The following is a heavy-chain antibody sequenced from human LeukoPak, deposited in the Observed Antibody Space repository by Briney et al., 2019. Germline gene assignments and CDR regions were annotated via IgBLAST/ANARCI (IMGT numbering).Heavy chain of an antibody. D-gene: IGHD6-19*01. CDR2: INPNSGGT. CDR3: AREAGSGWLRDY. J-gene: IGHJ4*02. CDR1: GYTFTGYY. Sequence: ASVKVSCKASGYTFTGYYMHWVQQAPGQGLEWMGRINPNSGGTNCAQKFQGRVTMTRDTSISTAYMELSRLRSDDAAVYYCAREAGSGWLRDYWGQGTLVTVSS. V-gene: IGHV1-2*06.